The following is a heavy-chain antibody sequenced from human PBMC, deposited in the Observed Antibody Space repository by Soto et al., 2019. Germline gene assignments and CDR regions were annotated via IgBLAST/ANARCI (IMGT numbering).Heavy chain of an antibody. J-gene: IGHJ4*02. CDR2: ITSSGTTV. CDR1: GFTFSSYS. Sequence: EVHLVESGGGLVQPGGSLRLSCAASGFTFSSYSLNWVRQAPGKGLEWVSYITSSGTTVYYADSVRGRFTISRDNAKNSLYLQMNSLRDDDTAVYYCARGSSNWAYYFDFWGQGTPVTVSS. V-gene: IGHV3-48*02. CDR3: ARGSSNWAYYFDF. D-gene: IGHD6-13*01.